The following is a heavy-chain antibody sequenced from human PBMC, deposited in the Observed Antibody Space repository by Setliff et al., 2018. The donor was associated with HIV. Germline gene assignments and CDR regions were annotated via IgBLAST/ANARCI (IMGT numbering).Heavy chain of an antibody. V-gene: IGHV1-24*01. CDR3: ATPYGDYVGY. Sequence: GASVKVSCKISGYTLTELSMHWVRQAPGKGLVWMGGFDPEDGETIYAQKFQGRVTMTEDTSTDTAYMERSSLRSGDTAVYYCATPYGDYVGYWGQGTLVTVSS. CDR1: GYTLTELS. CDR2: FDPEDGET. J-gene: IGHJ4*02. D-gene: IGHD4-17*01.